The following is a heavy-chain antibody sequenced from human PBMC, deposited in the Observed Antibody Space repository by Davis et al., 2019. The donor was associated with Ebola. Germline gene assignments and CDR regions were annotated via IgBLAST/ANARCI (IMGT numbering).Heavy chain of an antibody. CDR3: ARALGGMITFGGAFFDY. CDR1: GYTFTSYG. V-gene: IGHV1-18*01. D-gene: IGHD3-16*01. Sequence: ASVKVSCKASGYTFTSYGISWVRQAPGQGLEWMGWNSAYNGNTNYAQKLQGRVTMTTDTSTSTAYMELRSLRSDDTAVYYCARALGGMITFGGAFFDYWGQGTLVTVSS. J-gene: IGHJ4*02. CDR2: NSAYNGNT.